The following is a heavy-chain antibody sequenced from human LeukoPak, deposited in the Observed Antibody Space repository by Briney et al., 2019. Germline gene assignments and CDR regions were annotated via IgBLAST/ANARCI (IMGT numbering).Heavy chain of an antibody. CDR3: VKCGSRSFYTD. CDR1: GFTFSNYA. CDR2: ISSDGEDT. V-gene: IGHV3-64D*06. Sequence: GGSLRLSCSASGFTFSNYAMHWVRQAPGKGLEYVSAISSDGEDTYYAASVKGRFTISRDSSKRTLYLQMSSLRAEDTAVYYCVKCGSRSFYTDWGQGTLVTVSS. J-gene: IGHJ4*02. D-gene: IGHD3-10*01.